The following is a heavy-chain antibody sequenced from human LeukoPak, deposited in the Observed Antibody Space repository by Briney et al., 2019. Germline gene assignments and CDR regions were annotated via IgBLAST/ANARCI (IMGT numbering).Heavy chain of an antibody. Sequence: GGSLRLSCAASGFTFSSYSMNWVRQAPGKGLEWVSSITRSNYIYYADSVKGRFTISRDNAKNSPYLQMNSLRAEDTAVYYCAKQGLVPATAGDWGQGTLVTVSS. J-gene: IGHJ4*02. CDR2: ITRSNYI. CDR3: AKQGLVPATAGD. V-gene: IGHV3-21*06. CDR1: GFTFSSYS. D-gene: IGHD2-2*01.